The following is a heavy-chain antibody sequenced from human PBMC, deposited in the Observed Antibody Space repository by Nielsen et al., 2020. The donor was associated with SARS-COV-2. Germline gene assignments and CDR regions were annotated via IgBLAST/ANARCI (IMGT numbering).Heavy chain of an antibody. Sequence: GESLKISCAASGFTFSSYWMHWVRQAPGKGLVWVSRINSDGSSTSYADSVKGRFTISRDTSKNTLYLQMNSLRAEDTAVYYCARVGGGYVLDYWGQGTLVTVSS. D-gene: IGHD5-12*01. CDR2: INSDGSST. V-gene: IGHV3-74*01. J-gene: IGHJ4*02. CDR1: GFTFSSYW. CDR3: ARVGGGYVLDY.